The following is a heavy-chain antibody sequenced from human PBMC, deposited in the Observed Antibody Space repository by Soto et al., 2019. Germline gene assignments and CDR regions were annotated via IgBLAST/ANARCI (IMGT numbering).Heavy chain of an antibody. CDR2: IYKSATT. J-gene: IGHJ5*01. Sequence: SETLSLTCSVSGDSISSVDYFWAWIRQPPGQALEYIGYIYKSATTYYNPSFESRVAISLDTSKSQFSLNVTSVTAADTAVYFCARGRHCLTGRCFPNWFDSWGQGTLVTVSS. CDR3: ARGRHCLTGRCFPNWFDS. CDR1: GDSISSVDYF. D-gene: IGHD7-27*01. V-gene: IGHV4-30-4*01.